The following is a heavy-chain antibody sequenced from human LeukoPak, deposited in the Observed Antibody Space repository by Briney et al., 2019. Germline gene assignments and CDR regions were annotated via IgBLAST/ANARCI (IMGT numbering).Heavy chain of an antibody. V-gene: IGHV3-48*02. J-gene: IGHJ4*02. CDR1: GFTFSSYS. D-gene: IGHD2-8*01. CDR3: ASLARRVYVEYYFDY. CDR2: ISSSSSTI. Sequence: PGGSLRLSCAASGFTFSSYSMNWVRQAPGKGLEWVSYISSSSSTIYYADSVKGRFTISRDNAKNSLYLQMNSLRDEDTAVYYCASLARRVYVEYYFDYWGQGTLVTVSS.